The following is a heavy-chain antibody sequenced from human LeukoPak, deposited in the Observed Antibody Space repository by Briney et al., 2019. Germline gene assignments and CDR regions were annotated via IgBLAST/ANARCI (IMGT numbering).Heavy chain of an antibody. Sequence: PSETLSLTCAVHGGSFSGYYWSWIRQPPGKGLEWIGEINHSGSTNYNPSLKSRVTISVDTSKNQFSLKLSSVTAADTAVYYCASSPVRREQWQDLNWGQGTLVTVSS. CDR1: GGSFSGYY. D-gene: IGHD6-19*01. CDR2: INHSGST. J-gene: IGHJ4*02. V-gene: IGHV4-34*01. CDR3: ASSPVRREQWQDLN.